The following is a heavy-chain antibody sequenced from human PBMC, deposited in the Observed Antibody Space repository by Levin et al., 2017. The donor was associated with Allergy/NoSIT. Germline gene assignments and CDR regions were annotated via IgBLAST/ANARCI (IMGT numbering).Heavy chain of an antibody. V-gene: IGHV3-48*01. Sequence: GESLKISCAASGFTFSSYSMNWVRQAPGKGLEWVSYISSSSSTIYYADSVKGRFTISRDNAKNSLYLQMNSLRAEDTAVYYCAREFRIVYYGSGSPNYMDVWGKGTTVTVSS. CDR2: ISSSSSTI. CDR3: AREFRIVYYGSGSPNYMDV. CDR1: GFTFSSYS. D-gene: IGHD3-10*01. J-gene: IGHJ6*03.